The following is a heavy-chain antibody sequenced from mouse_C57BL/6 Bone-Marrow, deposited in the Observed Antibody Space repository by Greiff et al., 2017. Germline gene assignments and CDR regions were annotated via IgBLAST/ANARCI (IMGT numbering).Heavy chain of an antibody. Sequence: QVQLKESGPELVKPGASVKISCTASGYAFSSSWMNWVKQRPGKGLEWIGRIYPGDGDTNYNGKFKGKATLTADKSSSTAYMQLSSLTSEDSAVYFCARDWSYAMDYWGQGTSVTVSS. V-gene: IGHV1-82*01. CDR2: IYPGDGDT. J-gene: IGHJ4*01. D-gene: IGHD4-1*01. CDR1: GYAFSSSW. CDR3: ARDWSYAMDY.